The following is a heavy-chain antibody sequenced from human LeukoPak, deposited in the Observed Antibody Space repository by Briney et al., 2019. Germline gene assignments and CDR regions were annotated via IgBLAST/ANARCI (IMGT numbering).Heavy chain of an antibody. CDR1: GGALSSGGYY. D-gene: IGHD6-13*01. CDR3: ARDNIPVAGTGLSRFDP. Sequence: SQTLSLTCTVSGGALSSGGYYWTWIRQPPGKGLEWIGNIYHSGTPYYNPSLKSRVTLSVDRSKNQFSLKMTSVTAADTAVYYCARDNIPVAGTGLSRFDPWGQGTLVTVSS. J-gene: IGHJ5*02. V-gene: IGHV4-30-2*01. CDR2: IYHSGTP.